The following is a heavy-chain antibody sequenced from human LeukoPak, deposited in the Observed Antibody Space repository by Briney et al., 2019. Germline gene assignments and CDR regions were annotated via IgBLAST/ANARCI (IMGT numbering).Heavy chain of an antibody. CDR1: GFTLSSYW. CDR2: IKSDGRT. J-gene: IGHJ1*01. CDR3: AGAPSEIGGYYPEYFRH. V-gene: IGHV3-74*01. D-gene: IGHD3-22*01. Sequence: GGSLRLSCAASGFTLSSYWMHWVRQAPGKGLVWVSRIKSDGRTNYADSVKGRFTISRDNAKNTVSLQMNSLRAEGTGVYYCAGAPSEIGGYYPEYFRHWGQGTLVIVSS.